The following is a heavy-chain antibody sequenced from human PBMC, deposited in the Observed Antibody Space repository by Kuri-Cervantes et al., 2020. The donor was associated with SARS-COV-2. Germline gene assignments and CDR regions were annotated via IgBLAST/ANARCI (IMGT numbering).Heavy chain of an antibody. CDR3: AKVDEGAFDY. Sequence: LKISCAASGFTFSSYGMHWVRQAPGKGLEWVAVISYDGSNKYYADSVKGRFTISRDNSKNTLYLQMNSLRAEDTAVYYCAKVDEGAFDYWGQGTLVTVSS. V-gene: IGHV3-30*18. CDR2: ISYDGSNK. D-gene: IGHD1-26*01. CDR1: GFTFSSYG. J-gene: IGHJ4*02.